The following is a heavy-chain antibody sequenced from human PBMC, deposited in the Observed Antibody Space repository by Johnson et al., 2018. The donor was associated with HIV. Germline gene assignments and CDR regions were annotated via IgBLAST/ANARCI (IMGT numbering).Heavy chain of an antibody. D-gene: IGHD5-24*01. J-gene: IGHJ3*02. CDR2: ISYDGSAT. CDR3: ARGGNNHAFDI. CDR1: GFTFRSYA. Sequence: QMQLVESGGGVVQPGRSLRLSCAASGFTFRSYAMHWVRQAPGKGLEWVAVISYDGSATTYADSVKGRFTISRDNAKSTLFLQMNSLRAEDTAVYYCARGGNNHAFDIWGQGTMVTVSS. V-gene: IGHV3-30*04.